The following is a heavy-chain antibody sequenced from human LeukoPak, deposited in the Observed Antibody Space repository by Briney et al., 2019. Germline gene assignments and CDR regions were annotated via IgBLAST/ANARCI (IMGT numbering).Heavy chain of an antibody. CDR1: GFTFSSYG. V-gene: IGHV3-30*02. D-gene: IGHD3-22*01. CDR3: ARGDDSSGYYD. J-gene: IGHJ4*02. Sequence: GGSLKLSCAASGFTFSSYGMNWVRQAPGKGLEWVAFIRFDGRDKYYADSVKGRFTISRDNAKNSLYLQMNSLRAEDTALYHCARGDDSSGYYDWGQGTLVTVSS. CDR2: IRFDGRDK.